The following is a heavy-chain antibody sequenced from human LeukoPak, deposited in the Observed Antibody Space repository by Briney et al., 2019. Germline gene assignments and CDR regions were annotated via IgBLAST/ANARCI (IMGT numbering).Heavy chain of an antibody. CDR1: GGSISSYY. V-gene: IGHV4-59*08. CDR2: IYYSGST. CDR3: ARHYYYDSSGYYDGGPTGYFDY. Sequence: SETLSLTCTVSGGSISSYYWSWIRQPPGKGLEWIGYIYYSGSTNYNPSLKSRVTISVDTSKNQFSLKLSSVTAADTAVYYCARHYYYDSSGYYDGGPTGYFDYWGQGTLVTVSS. J-gene: IGHJ4*02. D-gene: IGHD3-22*01.